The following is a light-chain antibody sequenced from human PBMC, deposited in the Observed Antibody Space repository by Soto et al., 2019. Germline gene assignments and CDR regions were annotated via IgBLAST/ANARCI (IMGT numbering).Light chain of an antibody. Sequence: EIVMTHSPATLSVSRGEIATLSCRASQSVSSNLAWYQQKPGQAPRLLIYGASTRATGIPARFSGSGSGTEFTLTISSLQSEDFAVYDCQQYNNWPPLTFGGGTKVDIK. CDR3: QQYNNWPPLT. J-gene: IGKJ4*01. CDR1: QSVSSN. V-gene: IGKV3-15*01. CDR2: GAS.